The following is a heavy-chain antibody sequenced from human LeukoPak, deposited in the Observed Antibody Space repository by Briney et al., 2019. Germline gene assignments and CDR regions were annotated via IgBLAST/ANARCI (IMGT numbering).Heavy chain of an antibody. CDR3: AKGPSYGSGSYSIDY. CDR2: ISYDGSNQ. J-gene: IGHJ4*02. CDR1: GFTSSSYG. V-gene: IGHV3-30*18. D-gene: IGHD3-10*01. Sequence: PGRSLRLSCAVSGFTSSSYGMHWVRQAPGKGLEWVAVISYDGSNQYYADSVKGRFTISRDNSKNTLYLQMNSLRGEDTAVYYCAKGPSYGSGSYSIDYWGQGTLVTVSS.